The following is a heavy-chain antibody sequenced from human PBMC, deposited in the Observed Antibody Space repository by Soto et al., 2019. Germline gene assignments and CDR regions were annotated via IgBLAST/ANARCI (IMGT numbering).Heavy chain of an antibody. J-gene: IGHJ4*02. CDR1: GFTFTRY. V-gene: IGHV3-23*01. Sequence: GGSLRLSCAASGFTFTRYMTWVRQAPGRGLEWVSAISGSGAGTYYADSVKGRFTISRDNSKNTLYLQMNSLRAEDTAVYYCAKDGSEQWLEHLDYWGQGALVTVSS. CDR3: AKDGSEQWLEHLDY. CDR2: ISGSGAGT. D-gene: IGHD6-19*01.